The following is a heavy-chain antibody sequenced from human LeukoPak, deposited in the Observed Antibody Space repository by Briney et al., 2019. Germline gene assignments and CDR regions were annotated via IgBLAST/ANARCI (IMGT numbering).Heavy chain of an antibody. D-gene: IGHD3-3*01. J-gene: IGHJ4*02. Sequence: SETLSLTCTVSGGSISSYSWSWIRQPPGRGLDGIGYMYYNASTNYNPSLNSRVNMSVDTSKNQFSLKLSSVAAADTAVYYCARESEWSGFYVYWGQGTLVTVSS. CDR3: ARESEWSGFYVY. CDR2: MYYNAST. CDR1: GGSISSYS. V-gene: IGHV4-59*01.